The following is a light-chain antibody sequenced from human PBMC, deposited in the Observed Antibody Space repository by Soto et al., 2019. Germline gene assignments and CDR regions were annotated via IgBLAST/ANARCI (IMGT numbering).Light chain of an antibody. J-gene: IGKJ1*01. Sequence: EIVVTQSAGTLSLSPGEKATLSCRASQSVSSSYLAWYQQKPGQAPRLLIYGTSSRATAIPDRFSGSGSGKDFTLTISRLEPEDFAVYYCQQYGSSSWTFGQGTKVDIK. CDR3: QQYGSSSWT. CDR1: QSVSSSY. CDR2: GTS. V-gene: IGKV3-20*01.